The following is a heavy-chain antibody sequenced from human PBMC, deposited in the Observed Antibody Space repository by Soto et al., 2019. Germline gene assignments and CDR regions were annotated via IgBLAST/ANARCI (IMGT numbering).Heavy chain of an antibody. CDR1: GGSISSGGYS. CDR2: IYHSGST. J-gene: IGHJ6*02. V-gene: IGHV4-30-2*01. CDR3: ARDAGYYYYGMDV. Sequence: TLSLTCAVSGGSISSGGYSWSWIRQPPGKGLEWIGYIYHSGSTYYNPSLKSRVTISVDRSKNQFSLKLSSVTAADTAVYYCARDAGYYYYGMDVWGQGTTVTVS.